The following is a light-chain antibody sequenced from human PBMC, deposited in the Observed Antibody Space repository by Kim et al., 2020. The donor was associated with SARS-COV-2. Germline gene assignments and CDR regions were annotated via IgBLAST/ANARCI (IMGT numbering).Light chain of an antibody. CDR3: QSYDSSLSGWM. Sequence: RVTNSCTGSSSTIGAGYDVHWYQKLPGTAHKLLIYGNSNRPAGVPDRFSGSKSGTSASLAITGLQAEDEADYYCQSYDSSLSGWMFGGGTQLTVL. CDR2: GNS. J-gene: IGLJ3*02. CDR1: SSTIGAGYD. V-gene: IGLV1-40*01.